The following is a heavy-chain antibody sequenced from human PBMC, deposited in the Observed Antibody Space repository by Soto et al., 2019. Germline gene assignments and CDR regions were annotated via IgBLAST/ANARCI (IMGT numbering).Heavy chain of an antibody. D-gene: IGHD1-26*01. V-gene: IGHV3-73*01. J-gene: IGHJ1*01. Sequence: EVQLVESGGGLVQPWGSVRLSCAASGFTFSVSSMHWVRQAPGKGLEWLGRIRSKANNNATTYSESVRGRYIISRDDSQHTMFHQINSLRTEDTAMYYCAIEGAGFSHWGQGTRVTVSS. CDR3: AIEGAGFSH. CDR2: IRSKANNNAT. CDR1: GFTFSVSS.